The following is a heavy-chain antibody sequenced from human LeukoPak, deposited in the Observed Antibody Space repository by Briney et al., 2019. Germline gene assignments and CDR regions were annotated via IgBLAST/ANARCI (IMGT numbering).Heavy chain of an antibody. CDR3: AREGVGIVATSFDY. J-gene: IGHJ4*02. CDR2: INPNSGGT. V-gene: IGHV1-2*02. Sequence: GASVKVSCKASGYTFTGYYMHWVGQAPGQGLEWMGWINPNSGGTNYAQKFQGRVTMTRDTSISTAYMELSRLRSDDTAVYYCAREGVGIVATSFDYWGQGTLVTVSS. CDR1: GYTFTGYY. D-gene: IGHD5-12*01.